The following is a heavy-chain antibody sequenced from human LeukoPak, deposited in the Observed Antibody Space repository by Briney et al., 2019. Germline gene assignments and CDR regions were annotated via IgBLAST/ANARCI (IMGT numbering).Heavy chain of an antibody. D-gene: IGHD6-13*01. CDR3: ARTGGYRFDP. CDR1: GFAFSRQD. V-gene: IGHV3-53*01. Sequence: GGSLRLSCAASGFAFSRQDMGWVRQAPGKGLEWVSGINNGGSTSYTDSVKGRFTISRDNSKNTLYLQMNSLRAEDTAVYYCARTGGYRFDPWGQGTLVTVSS. CDR2: INNGGST. J-gene: IGHJ5*02.